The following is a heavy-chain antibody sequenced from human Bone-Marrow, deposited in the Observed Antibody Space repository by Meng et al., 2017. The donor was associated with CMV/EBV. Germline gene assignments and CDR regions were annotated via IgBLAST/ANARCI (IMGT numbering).Heavy chain of an antibody. CDR2: MNPTNGDT. J-gene: IGHJ4*02. CDR1: GYTFTSCV. CDR3: VEGRYSYGH. V-gene: IGHV1-8*02. Sequence: KASCKASGYTFTSCVIHWVRQAIGRGLEWIGWMNPTNGDTGYAQKFQSSVTMTTNTSISTAYMELSSLRSEDTAVYYCVEGRYSYGHWGQGTLVTVSS. D-gene: IGHD5-18*01.